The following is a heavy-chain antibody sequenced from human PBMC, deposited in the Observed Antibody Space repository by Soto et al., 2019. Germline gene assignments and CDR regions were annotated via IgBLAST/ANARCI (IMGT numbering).Heavy chain of an antibody. CDR2: ISSSSSYI. Sequence: EVQLVESGGGLVKPGGSLRLSCAASGFTFSSYTMNWVRQAPGKGLEWVSSISSSSSYIYYADSVKGRFTISRDNAKNALYLQMNGLRAEETAVYYCARILISGTNRGSSFAYWGQGTLVTVSS. J-gene: IGHJ4*02. CDR3: ARILISGTNRGSSFAY. D-gene: IGHD1-20*01. V-gene: IGHV3-21*01. CDR1: GFTFSSYT.